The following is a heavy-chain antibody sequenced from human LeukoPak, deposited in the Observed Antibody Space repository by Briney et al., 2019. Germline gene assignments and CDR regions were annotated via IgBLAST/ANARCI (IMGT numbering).Heavy chain of an antibody. V-gene: IGHV4-39*01. CDR3: ARFLEYSSSPADY. CDR2: IYYSGST. D-gene: IGHD6-6*01. Sequence: TSETLSLTCTVSGVSTSSSSYYWGWIRQPPGKGLEWIGSIYYSGSTYYNPSLKSRVTISVDTSKNQFSLKLSSVTAADTAVYYCARFLEYSSSPADYWGQGTLVTVSS. CDR1: GVSTSSSSYY. J-gene: IGHJ4*02.